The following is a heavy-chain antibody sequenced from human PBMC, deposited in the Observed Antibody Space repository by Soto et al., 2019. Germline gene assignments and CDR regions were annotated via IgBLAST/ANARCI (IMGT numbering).Heavy chain of an antibody. CDR3: ARDGGGVTGTTVDY. CDR1: GFTFSSYA. V-gene: IGHV3-30-3*01. Sequence: QVPLVESGGGVVQPGRSLRLSCAASGFTFSSYAMHWVRQAPGKGLEWVTVISYDGSNKYYADSVKGRFTISRDNSKNTLYLQMNSLRAEDTAVYYCARDGGGVTGTTVDYWGQGTLLTVSS. CDR2: ISYDGSNK. J-gene: IGHJ4*02. D-gene: IGHD1-7*01.